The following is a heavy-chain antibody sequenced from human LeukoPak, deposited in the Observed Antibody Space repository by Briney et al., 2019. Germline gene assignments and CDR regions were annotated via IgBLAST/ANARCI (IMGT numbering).Heavy chain of an antibody. V-gene: IGHV4-61*02. Sequence: SQTLSLTCTGSGGSISSGSYYWSWIRQPAGKGLEWIGRIYTSGSTNYNPSLKSRVTISVDTSKNQFSLKLSSVTAADTAVYYCARARGGSSQAAGKRIGDYYMDVWGKGTTVTVSS. CDR2: IYTSGST. CDR3: ARARGGSSQAAGKRIGDYYMDV. D-gene: IGHD6-13*01. J-gene: IGHJ6*03. CDR1: GGSISSGSYY.